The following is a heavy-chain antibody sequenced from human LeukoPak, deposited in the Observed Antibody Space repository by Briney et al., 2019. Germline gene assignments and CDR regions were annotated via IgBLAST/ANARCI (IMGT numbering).Heavy chain of an antibody. CDR2: IWYDGSQR. J-gene: IGHJ3*01. CDR1: GFIFSTYG. D-gene: IGHD2-15*01. CDR3: TRDSALLGVAFDL. Sequence: GGSLRLSCVASGFIFSTYGLHWVRQSPGRGLEWVAVIWYDGSQRYYADSVKGRFTISRDDSQNTIYLQMDSLRAEDTAVYFCTRDSALLGVAFDLWGQGTVVTVSS. V-gene: IGHV3-33*01.